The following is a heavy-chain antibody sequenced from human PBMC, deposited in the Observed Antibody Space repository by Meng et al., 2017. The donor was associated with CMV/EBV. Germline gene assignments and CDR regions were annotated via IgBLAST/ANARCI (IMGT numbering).Heavy chain of an antibody. D-gene: IGHD5-18*01. CDR2: ITSSSGTI. CDR3: ARDLQLST. Sequence: GESLKISCAASGFTFSSYSMNWVCQAPGKGLEWVSSITSSSGTIYYADSVKGRFTIFRDNAKNSLHLQMNSLRADDTAVYYCARDLQLSTWGQGTLVTVSS. CDR1: GFTFSSYS. J-gene: IGHJ5*02. V-gene: IGHV3-48*04.